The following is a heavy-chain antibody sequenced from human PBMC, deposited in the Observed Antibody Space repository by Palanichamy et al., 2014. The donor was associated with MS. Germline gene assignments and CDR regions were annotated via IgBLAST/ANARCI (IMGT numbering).Heavy chain of an antibody. V-gene: IGHV4-39*01. CDR3: ARRVTYYYDSSGYIF. J-gene: IGHJ4*02. CDR1: GGSMSHTPYY. CDR2: VYYTGTT. D-gene: IGHD3-22*01. Sequence: QLQLQESGPGLVKPSETLSLTCTVSGGSMSHTPYYWGWIRQPPGKGLEWIGSVYYTGTTYYNPSLKSRVTISVDTSKNQFSLTLHSVTAADTAVYYCARRVTYYYDSSGYIFWGQGTLVTVSS.